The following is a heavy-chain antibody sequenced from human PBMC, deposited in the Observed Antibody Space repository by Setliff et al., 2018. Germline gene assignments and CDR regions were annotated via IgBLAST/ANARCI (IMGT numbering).Heavy chain of an antibody. V-gene: IGHV4-59*01. CDR3: ARGKSVTASNWFDP. Sequence: PSETLSLTCTVSGGSINNYHWNWIRQPPGKGLEWIGYVGYNGNTHYNPSLDSRVTMSVDTSKNQFSLKLTSVSAADTAVYYCARGKSVTASNWFDPWGQGTLVTVSS. CDR1: GGSINNYH. J-gene: IGHJ5*02. CDR2: VGYNGNT. D-gene: IGHD5-18*01.